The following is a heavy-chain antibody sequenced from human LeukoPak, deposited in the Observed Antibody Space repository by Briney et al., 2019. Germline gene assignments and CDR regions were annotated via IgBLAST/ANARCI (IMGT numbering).Heavy chain of an antibody. CDR2: IYPGDSDT. Sequence: GGSLQISCQGSGSSFTSYWIGCVRQVPGKGLEWMGIIYPGDSDTRYSLSFQGQVTISADKSISTAYLQWSSLKASDTAMYYCARSGAWFDPWGQGTLVTVSS. CDR3: ARSGAWFDP. D-gene: IGHD3-10*01. V-gene: IGHV5-51*01. J-gene: IGHJ5*02. CDR1: GSSFTSYW.